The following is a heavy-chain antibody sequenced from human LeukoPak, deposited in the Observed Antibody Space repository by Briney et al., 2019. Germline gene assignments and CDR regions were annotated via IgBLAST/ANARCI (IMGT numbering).Heavy chain of an antibody. CDR1: GFTFSSYG. CDR2: ISYDGSNK. Sequence: PGRSLRLSCAASGFTFSSYGMHWVRQAPGKGLEWVAVISYDGSNKYYADSVKGRLTISRDNSKNTLYLQMNSLRAEDTAVYYCAKDLMGTYYDFWSGYSHYYYGMDVWGQGTTVTVSS. CDR3: AKDLMGTYYDFWSGYSHYYYGMDV. V-gene: IGHV3-30*18. D-gene: IGHD3-3*01. J-gene: IGHJ6*02.